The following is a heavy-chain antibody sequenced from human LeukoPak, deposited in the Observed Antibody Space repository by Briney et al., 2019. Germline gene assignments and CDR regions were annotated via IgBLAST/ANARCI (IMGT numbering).Heavy chain of an antibody. CDR1: GGSFNDYY. J-gene: IGHJ4*02. V-gene: IGHV4-34*01. CDR3: VTYYFDSSGPKKNY. CDR2: INHSGST. Sequence: SETLSLTCDVSGGSFNDYYWSWIRQPPGKGLEWIGEINHSGSTNYNPSLKSRVTISVDTSKKQFSLKLSSVTAADTAVYYCVTYYFDSSGPKKNYWGQGTLVTVSS. D-gene: IGHD3-22*01.